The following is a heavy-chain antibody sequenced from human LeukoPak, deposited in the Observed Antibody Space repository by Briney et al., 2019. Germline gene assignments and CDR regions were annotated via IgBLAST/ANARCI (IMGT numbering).Heavy chain of an antibody. CDR2: ISSSGSTI. V-gene: IGHV3-11*04. Sequence: GGSLRLSCAASGFTFSDYYMSWIRQAPGKGLEWVSYISSSGSTIYYADSVKGRFTISRDNSKNTLYLQMNSLRAEDTAVYYCARDQYDFWSGYYGLDYWGQGTLVTVSS. J-gene: IGHJ4*02. CDR3: ARDQYDFWSGYYGLDY. D-gene: IGHD3-3*01. CDR1: GFTFSDYY.